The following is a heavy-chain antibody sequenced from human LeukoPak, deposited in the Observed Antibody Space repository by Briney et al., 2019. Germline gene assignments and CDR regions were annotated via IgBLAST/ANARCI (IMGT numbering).Heavy chain of an antibody. V-gene: IGHV1-69*04. CDR3: ARDWSSGTYYFDY. J-gene: IGHJ4*02. D-gene: IGHD1-26*01. CDR1: GGTFSSYA. Sequence: SVKVSCKASGGTFSSYAISWVRQAPGQGLEWMGRIIPILGIANYAQKFQGRVTITADKSTSTAYMELSSLRSEDTAVYYCARDWSSGTYYFDYWGQGALVIVSS. CDR2: IIPILGIA.